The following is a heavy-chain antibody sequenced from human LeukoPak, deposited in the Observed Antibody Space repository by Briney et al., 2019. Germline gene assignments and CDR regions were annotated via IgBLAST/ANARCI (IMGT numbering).Heavy chain of an antibody. CDR2: IIPIFGIA. V-gene: IGHV1-69*04. CDR3: ARGCSSTSCYFDY. Sequence: SVTVSCKASGGTFSSYAISWVRQAPGQGLEWMGRIIPIFGIANYAQKFQGRVTITADKSTSTAYMELSSLRSEDTAVYYCARGCSSTSCYFDYWGQGTLVTVSS. D-gene: IGHD2-2*01. CDR1: GGTFSSYA. J-gene: IGHJ4*02.